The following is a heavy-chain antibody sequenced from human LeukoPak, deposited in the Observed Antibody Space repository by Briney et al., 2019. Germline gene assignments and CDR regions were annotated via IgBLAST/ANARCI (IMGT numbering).Heavy chain of an antibody. Sequence: GGSLRLSCVTSGFRFRNYGMHWVRQAPGKGLEWVVVIWYDGSNKCYAESVKGRFTISRDDSKNTLYLQMNSLGVEDTAVYYCATSLGEFTFANWGQGTLVTVSS. V-gene: IGHV3-33*01. CDR1: GFRFRNYG. J-gene: IGHJ4*02. CDR2: IWYDGSNK. D-gene: IGHD2/OR15-2a*01. CDR3: ATSLGEFTFAN.